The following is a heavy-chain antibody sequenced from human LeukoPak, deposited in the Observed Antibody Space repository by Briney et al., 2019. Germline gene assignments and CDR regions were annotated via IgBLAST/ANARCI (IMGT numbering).Heavy chain of an antibody. CDR1: GFTFSDAC. D-gene: IGHD2-21*01. CDR3: ARGLGGADY. J-gene: IGHJ4*02. CDR2: VKEDGSEK. V-gene: IGHV3-7*01. Sequence: GGSLRLSCRASGFTFSDACMTWVRQAPGRGLEWVASVKEDGSEKYYEDSVKGRFTISRDNARNSLYLQMNSLRAEDTAVYYCARGLGGADYWGQGTLVTVSS.